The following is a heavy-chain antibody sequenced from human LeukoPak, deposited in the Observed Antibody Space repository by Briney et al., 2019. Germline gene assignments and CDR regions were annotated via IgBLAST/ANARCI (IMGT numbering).Heavy chain of an antibody. D-gene: IGHD1-26*01. CDR1: GGSISSYY. CDR3: ARGSIVGAPTHFDY. CDR2: IYTSGST. J-gene: IGHJ4*02. V-gene: IGHV4-4*07. Sequence: SETLSLTCTVSGGSISSYYWSWIRQPAGKGLEWIGRIYTSGSTNYNPSLKSRVTMSVDTSKNQFSLKLSSVTAADTAVYYCARGSIVGAPTHFDYWGQGTLVTVSS.